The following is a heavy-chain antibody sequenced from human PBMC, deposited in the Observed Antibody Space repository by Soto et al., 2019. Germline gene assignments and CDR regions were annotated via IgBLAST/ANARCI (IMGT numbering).Heavy chain of an antibody. D-gene: IGHD3-22*01. CDR1: GFTFTSSA. CDR3: AADLTYYYDSSGYLGIYYFDY. CDR2: IVVGSGNT. V-gene: IGHV1-58*01. Sequence: ASVKVSCKASGFTFTSSAVQWVRQARGQRLEWIGWIVVGSGNTNYAQKFQERVTITRDMSTSTAYMELSSLRSEDTAVYYCAADLTYYYDSSGYLGIYYFDYWGQGTLVTVSS. J-gene: IGHJ4*02.